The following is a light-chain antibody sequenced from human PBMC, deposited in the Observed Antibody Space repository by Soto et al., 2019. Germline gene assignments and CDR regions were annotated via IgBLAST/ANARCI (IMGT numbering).Light chain of an antibody. J-gene: IGKJ1*01. V-gene: IGKV3-20*01. CDR2: GAS. CDR1: QSVSSRY. CDR3: QQYGSSSWT. Sequence: EIVLTQSPGTLSLSPGERATPSCRASQSVSSRYLGWYQQKSGQAPRLLIYGASSRATGIPDRFSGSGSGTDFTLTISRLEPEDFAVYYCQQYGSSSWTFGQGTKVEIK.